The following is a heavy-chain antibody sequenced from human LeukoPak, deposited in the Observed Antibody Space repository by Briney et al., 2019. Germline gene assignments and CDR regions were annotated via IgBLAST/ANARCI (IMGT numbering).Heavy chain of an antibody. Sequence: GGSLRLSCAASGFVFSNSDMHWVRQSPRKGLEWVAHILVAGDTQYADSVKGRITISRDNAKNTLYLQMNSLRAEDTAVYYCARGDYYYESSCYQDNWGQGTLVTVSS. J-gene: IGHJ4*02. CDR3: ARGDYYYESSCYQDN. CDR2: ILVAGDT. D-gene: IGHD3-22*01. V-gene: IGHV3-13*01. CDR1: GFVFSNSD.